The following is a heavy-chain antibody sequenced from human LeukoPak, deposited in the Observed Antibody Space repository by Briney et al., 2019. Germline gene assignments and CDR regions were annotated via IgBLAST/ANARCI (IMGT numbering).Heavy chain of an antibody. CDR1: GFTFGDYA. CDR3: TRDPNGIAVAFFDY. Sequence: GGSLRLSCTASGFTFGDYAMSWVRQAPGKGLEWEGFIRSKAYGGTTEYAASVKGRFTISRDDSKSIAYLQMNSLKTKDTAVYYCTRDPNGIAVAFFDYWGQGTLVTVSS. D-gene: IGHD6-19*01. V-gene: IGHV3-49*04. CDR2: IRSKAYGGTT. J-gene: IGHJ4*02.